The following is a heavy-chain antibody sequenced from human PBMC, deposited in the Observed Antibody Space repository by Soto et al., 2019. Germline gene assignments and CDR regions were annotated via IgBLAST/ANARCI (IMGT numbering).Heavy chain of an antibody. J-gene: IGHJ6*02. V-gene: IGHV3-23*01. CDR2: ISGSGGST. CDR1: GFTFSSYA. Sequence: GGSLRLSCAASGFTFSSYAMSWVRQAPGKGLEWVSAISGSGGSTYYADSVRGRFTISRDNSKNTLYLQMKSLRAEDTAVYYCARDPPATRHGMDVWGQGTTVTVSS. CDR3: ARDPPATRHGMDV.